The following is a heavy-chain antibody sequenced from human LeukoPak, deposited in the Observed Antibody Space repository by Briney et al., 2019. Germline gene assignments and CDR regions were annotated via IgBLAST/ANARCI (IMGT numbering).Heavy chain of an antibody. CDR2: ISPDKT. D-gene: IGHD2-21*01. CDR3: ARGALIPDF. Sequence: GGSLRLSCAASGFSFSTNPMSWVRQAPGRGLEWVSAISPDKTYYADSVKGRLTISRDNSKNTVYLHMDSLRVEDTAIYYCARGALIPDFRGQGTLVTVSS. CDR1: GFSFSTNP. V-gene: IGHV3-23*01. J-gene: IGHJ4*02.